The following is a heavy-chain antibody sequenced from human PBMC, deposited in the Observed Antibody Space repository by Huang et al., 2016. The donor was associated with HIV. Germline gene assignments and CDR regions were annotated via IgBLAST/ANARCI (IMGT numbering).Heavy chain of an antibody. CDR2: ISGSGGSK. CDR3: AKSEGFVLSAFDI. D-gene: IGHD3-10*01. CDR1: GFTFSSYA. J-gene: IGHJ3*02. Sequence: EVQLLESGGGLVQPGGSLRLSCAASGFTFSSYAMSWVRQAPGKGLEWVSAISGSGGSKYYADSVTGRFTISRYNSKNTLYLQMNSRRADDTAVYYCAKSEGFVLSAFDIWGQGTMVTVSS. V-gene: IGHV3-23*01.